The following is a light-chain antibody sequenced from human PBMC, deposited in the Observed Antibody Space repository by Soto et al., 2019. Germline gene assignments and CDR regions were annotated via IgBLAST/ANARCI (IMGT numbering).Light chain of an antibody. CDR2: GAS. Sequence: EIVMTQSPATLSVSPGERATLSCRASQSVSSNLAWYQQKPGQAPRLIIYGASTRATGVPARFSGSGSGTEFTLTITSLQSEDFAVYYCQQYNSYPWTFGQGTKVEIK. J-gene: IGKJ1*01. CDR3: QQYNSYPWT. CDR1: QSVSSN. V-gene: IGKV3-15*01.